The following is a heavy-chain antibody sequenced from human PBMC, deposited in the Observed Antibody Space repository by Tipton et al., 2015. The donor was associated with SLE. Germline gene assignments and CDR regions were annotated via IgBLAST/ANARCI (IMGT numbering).Heavy chain of an antibody. Sequence: TLSLTCTVSGGSVSSSYYYWSWVRQPPGKGLEWIGYIFYSGSTNYNHSLKSRVTISVDTSKNQFSLKLNSVTAADTAVYYCASSWGQLAPVDYWGQGSLVTVSS. CDR1: GGSVSSSYYY. J-gene: IGHJ4*02. D-gene: IGHD6-13*01. CDR2: IFYSGST. V-gene: IGHV4-61*01. CDR3: ASSWGQLAPVDY.